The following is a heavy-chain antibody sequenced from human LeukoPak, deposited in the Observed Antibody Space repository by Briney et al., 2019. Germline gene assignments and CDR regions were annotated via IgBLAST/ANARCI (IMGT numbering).Heavy chain of an antibody. CDR1: GGSFSGYY. D-gene: IGHD2-2*01. V-gene: IGHV4-34*01. CDR2: INHSGST. Sequence: SETLSLTCAVYGGSFSGYYWSWVRQPPGKGLEWIGEINHSGSTSYNPSLKSRVTISVDTSKDQFSLKLSSVTAADTAVYYCARGADIVVVPAAVNFDPWGQGTLVTVSS. CDR3: ARGADIVVVPAAVNFDP. J-gene: IGHJ5*02.